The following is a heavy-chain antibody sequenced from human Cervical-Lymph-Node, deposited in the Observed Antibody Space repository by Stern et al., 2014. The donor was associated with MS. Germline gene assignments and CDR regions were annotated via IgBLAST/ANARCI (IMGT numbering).Heavy chain of an antibody. V-gene: IGHV3-23*04. CDR3: AKDLGRGVVVVHLYGLDV. J-gene: IGHJ6*02. CDR1: GFTFSTYA. Sequence: EVQLVESGGGLVQPGGSLRLYCAASGFTFSTYAFSWVRQAPGKGLEWVSSISDSGVYTYYADSVKGRFTISRDNSKSMLYLEMQSLRAEDTAVYHCAKDLGRGVVVVHLYGLDVWGQGTTVTVSS. CDR2: ISDSGVYT. D-gene: IGHD2-2*01.